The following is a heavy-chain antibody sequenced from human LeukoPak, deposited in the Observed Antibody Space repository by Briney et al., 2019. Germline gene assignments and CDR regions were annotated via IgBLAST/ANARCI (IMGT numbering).Heavy chain of an antibody. J-gene: IGHJ4*02. Sequence: ASVKASCKASGGTFSSYAISWVRQAPGQGLEWMGGIIPIFGTTTYAQKFQGRVTITADESTSAVYLELSSLRSEDTAVYYCARDHRLHFDYWGQGTLVTVSS. CDR1: GGTFSSYA. V-gene: IGHV1-69*13. CDR2: IIPIFGTT. D-gene: IGHD1-14*01. CDR3: ARDHRLHFDY.